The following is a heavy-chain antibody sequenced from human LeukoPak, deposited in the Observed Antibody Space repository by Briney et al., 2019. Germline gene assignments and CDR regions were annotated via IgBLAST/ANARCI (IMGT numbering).Heavy chain of an antibody. V-gene: IGHV3-21*01. CDR1: GFTFSSYA. CDR3: ARVYCSSTSCYTEAGMDV. D-gene: IGHD2-2*02. J-gene: IGHJ6*02. CDR2: ISSSSSYI. Sequence: PGGSLRLSCAASGFTFSSYAMHWVRQAPGKGLEWVSSISSSSSYIYYADSVKGRFTISRDNAKNSLYLQMNSLRAEDTAVYYCARVYCSSTSCYTEAGMDVWGQGTTVTVSS.